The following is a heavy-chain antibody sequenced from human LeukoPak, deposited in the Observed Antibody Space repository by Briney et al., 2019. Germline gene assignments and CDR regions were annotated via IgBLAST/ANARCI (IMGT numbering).Heavy chain of an antibody. D-gene: IGHD3-3*01. V-gene: IGHV1-69*13. Sequence: GASVKVSCKASGYTFTSYAISWVRQAPGQGLEWMGGIIPIFGTANYAQKFQGRVTITADESTSTAYMELSSLRSEDTAVYYCARSGVRGGYYTPRPFDYWGQGTLVTVSS. CDR3: ARSGVRGGYYTPRPFDY. CDR1: GYTFTSYA. J-gene: IGHJ4*02. CDR2: IIPIFGTA.